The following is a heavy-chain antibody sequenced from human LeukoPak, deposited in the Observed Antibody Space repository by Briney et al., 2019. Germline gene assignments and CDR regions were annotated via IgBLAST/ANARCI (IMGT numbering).Heavy chain of an antibody. CDR1: GFTFSSFG. CDR3: AKSYNNNWYSAYFDY. Sequence: GGSLRLSCAASGFTFSSFGMNWVRQAPGEGLEWVSSIRGSGGSTYYADSVKGRFTISRDNSKDTLYLQMNGLRAGDTAIYYCAKSYNNNWYSAYFDYWGQGTLVTVSS. D-gene: IGHD6-13*01. J-gene: IGHJ4*02. CDR2: IRGSGGST. V-gene: IGHV3-23*01.